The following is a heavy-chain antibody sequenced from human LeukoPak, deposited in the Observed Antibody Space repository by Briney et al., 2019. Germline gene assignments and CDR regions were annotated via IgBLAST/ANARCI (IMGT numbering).Heavy chain of an antibody. CDR1: GYTLTSYD. J-gene: IGHJ6*02. CDR3: ARDLRYGDYQNYYYYYGMDV. Sequence: ASVKVSCKASGYTLTSYDINWVRQATGQGLEWMGWMNPNSGNTGYAQKFQGRVTMTRNTSISTAYMELSSLRSEDTAVYYCARDLRYGDYQNYYYYYGMDVWGQGTTVTVSS. V-gene: IGHV1-8*01. CDR2: MNPNSGNT. D-gene: IGHD4-17*01.